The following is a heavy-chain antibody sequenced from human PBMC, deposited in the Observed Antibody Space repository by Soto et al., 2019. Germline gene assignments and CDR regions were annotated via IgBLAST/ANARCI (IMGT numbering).Heavy chain of an antibody. CDR3: ATDVLAY. Sequence: GGSLRLSCAASGFTFDDYGMSWVRQAPGKGLEWVGRIKSKNDGGTTDYAATVKGRFTISRDDSKNTLYLQMNSLIMEDTAVYYCATDVLAYWGQGTQVTVSS. D-gene: IGHD6-13*01. CDR2: IKSKNDGGTT. V-gene: IGHV3-15*01. CDR1: GFTFDDYG. J-gene: IGHJ4*02.